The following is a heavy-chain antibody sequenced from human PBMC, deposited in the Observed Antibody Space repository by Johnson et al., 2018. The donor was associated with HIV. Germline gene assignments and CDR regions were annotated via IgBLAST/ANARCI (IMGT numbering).Heavy chain of an antibody. D-gene: IGHD1-26*01. J-gene: IGHJ3*02. CDR3: ARVRVGAFDI. V-gene: IGHV3-30*14. Sequence: VQLVESGGGLVQPRGSLRLSCAASGFTFSDCAMSWVRQGPGKGLEWVALISYDGIKTFYADSVKGRFTISRDNSKNALYLQMNSLRAEDTAVYYCARVRVGAFDIWGQGTMVTVSS. CDR2: ISYDGIKT. CDR1: GFTFSDCA.